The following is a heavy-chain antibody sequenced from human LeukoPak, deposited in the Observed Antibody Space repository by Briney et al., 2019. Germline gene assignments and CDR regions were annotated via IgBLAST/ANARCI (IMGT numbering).Heavy chain of an antibody. CDR2: IYYSGST. J-gene: IGHJ5*02. Sequence: SETLSLTCTVSGGSISSYYWSWIRQPPGKGLEWIGYIYYSGSTNYNPSLKSRVTISVDTSKNQFSLKLSSVTAADTAVYYCARARALWFGESSNWFDPWGQGTLVTVSS. D-gene: IGHD3-10*01. CDR1: GGSISSYY. CDR3: ARARALWFGESSNWFDP. V-gene: IGHV4-59*12.